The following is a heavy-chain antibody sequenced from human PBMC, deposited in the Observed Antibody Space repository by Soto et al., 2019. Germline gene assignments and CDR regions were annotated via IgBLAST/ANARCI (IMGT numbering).Heavy chain of an antibody. V-gene: IGHV3-73*01. D-gene: IGHD3-9*01. CDR1: GFTFTNAW. Sequence: GSLRLSCAASGFTFTNAWMTWVRQAPGKGLEWVGRIRSEAHSYATGYSASLKGRFTISRDDSKNTAYLQMTGLETGDTAVYYCARYDTFDYWGQGTQVTVSS. CDR3: ARYDTFDY. CDR2: IRSEAHSYAT. J-gene: IGHJ4*02.